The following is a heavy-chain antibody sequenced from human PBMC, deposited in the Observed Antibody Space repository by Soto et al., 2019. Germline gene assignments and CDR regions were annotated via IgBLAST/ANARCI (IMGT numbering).Heavy chain of an antibody. Sequence: PGESLKISWKGSGFSFSSYWIGLVRQRPGKGLEWMGIIYPSDSDTRYSPSFQGQVTISADKSINTAYLKWSSLKASDTDMYYCARRSGDYVIDEYYGMDVWGQGTTVTV. CDR2: IYPSDSDT. CDR1: GFSFSSYW. D-gene: IGHD4-17*01. CDR3: ARRSGDYVIDEYYGMDV. J-gene: IGHJ6*02. V-gene: IGHV5-51*01.